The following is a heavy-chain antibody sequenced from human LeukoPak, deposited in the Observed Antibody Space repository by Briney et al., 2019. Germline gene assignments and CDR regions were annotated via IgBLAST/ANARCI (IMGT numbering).Heavy chain of an antibody. Sequence: PSETLSLTCTVSGGSISSYYWSWIRQPPGKGLEWIGYIYYSGSTNYNPSLKSRVTISVDTSKNQFSLKLSSVTAADTAVYYCARDHGDYDFSAFDIWGQGTMVTVSS. J-gene: IGHJ3*02. D-gene: IGHD4-17*01. CDR3: ARDHGDYDFSAFDI. CDR1: GGSISSYY. V-gene: IGHV4-59*01. CDR2: IYYSGST.